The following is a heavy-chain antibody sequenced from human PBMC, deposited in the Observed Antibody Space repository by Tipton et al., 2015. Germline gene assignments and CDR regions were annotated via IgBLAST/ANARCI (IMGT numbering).Heavy chain of an antibody. CDR2: IYHSGNT. D-gene: IGHD3-3*01. CDR3: ARDLEHGMDV. Sequence: TLSLTCAVSGNSINSGYYWGWIRQPPGKGLEWIGSIYHSGNTHYNPSLKSRVTISVDTSKNEFSLKLRSVTAADTAVYYCARDLEHGMDVWGQGTTVTVSS. J-gene: IGHJ6*02. V-gene: IGHV4-38-2*02. CDR1: GNSINSGYY.